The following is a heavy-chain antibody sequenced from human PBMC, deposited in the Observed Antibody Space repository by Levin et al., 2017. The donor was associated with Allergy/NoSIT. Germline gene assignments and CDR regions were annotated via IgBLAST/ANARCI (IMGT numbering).Heavy chain of an antibody. D-gene: IGHD3-10*01. CDR1: GFTFSSYA. CDR2: ISYDGSNK. Sequence: PGGSLRLSCAASGFTFSSYAMHWVRQAPGKGLEWVAVISYDGSNKYYADSVKGRFTISRDNSKNTLYLQMNSLRAEDTAVYYCADALWFGELFTKNPSPIDYWGQGTLVTVSS. V-gene: IGHV3-30-3*01. J-gene: IGHJ4*02. CDR3: ADALWFGELFTKNPSPIDY.